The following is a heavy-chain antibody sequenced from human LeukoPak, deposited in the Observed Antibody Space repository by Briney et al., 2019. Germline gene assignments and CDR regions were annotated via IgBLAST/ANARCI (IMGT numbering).Heavy chain of an antibody. V-gene: IGHV3-23*01. CDR3: AKDRTYSSSPRGSFDC. Sequence: GGSLRLSCAASGFIFSSYAMSWVRQAPGKGLEWVSSISGSGGSTFYADSVKGRFTISRDNSKNTLYLQMNGLTAEDTAVYYCAKDRTYSSSPRGSFDCWGQGTLVIVSS. J-gene: IGHJ4*02. CDR1: GFIFSSYA. D-gene: IGHD6-6*01. CDR2: ISGSGGST.